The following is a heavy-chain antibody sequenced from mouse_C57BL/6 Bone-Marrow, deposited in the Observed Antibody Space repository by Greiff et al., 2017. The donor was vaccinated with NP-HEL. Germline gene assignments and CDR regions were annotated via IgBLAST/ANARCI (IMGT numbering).Heavy chain of an antibody. CDR1: GYTFTDYY. J-gene: IGHJ4*01. Sequence: VQLQQSGPELVKPGASVKISCKASGYTFTDYYMNWVKQSHGKSLEWIGDINPNNGGTSYNQKFKGKATLTVDKSSSTAYMELRSLTSEDSAVYYCARWGIYYGNYDAMDYWRQGTSVTVSS. D-gene: IGHD2-1*01. V-gene: IGHV1-26*01. CDR2: INPNNGGT. CDR3: ARWGIYYGNYDAMDY.